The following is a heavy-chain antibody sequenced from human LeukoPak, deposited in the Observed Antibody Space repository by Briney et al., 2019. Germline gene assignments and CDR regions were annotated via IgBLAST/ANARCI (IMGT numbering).Heavy chain of an antibody. CDR3: AKDKNLLLWFGELFSTIDY. CDR1: GFTFSSYW. Sequence: GGSLRLSCAASGFTFSSYWMSWVRQAPGKGLEWVANIKQDGSEKYYVDSVKGRFTISRDDAKNSLYLQMNSLRAEDTALYYCAKDKNLLLWFGELFSTIDYWGQGTLVTVSS. J-gene: IGHJ4*02. CDR2: IKQDGSEK. D-gene: IGHD3-10*01. V-gene: IGHV3-7*03.